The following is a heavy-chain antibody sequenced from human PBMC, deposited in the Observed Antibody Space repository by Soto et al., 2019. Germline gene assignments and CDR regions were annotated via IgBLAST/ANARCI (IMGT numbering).Heavy chain of an antibody. Sequence: EVQLLESGGGLVQPGGSLRLSCAASGFTFSSYAMSWVRQAPGKGLEWVSAISGSGGSTYYADSVKGRFTISRDNSKNTLYRQMNSLRAEDTAVYYCAKRLLRYWYFDLWGRGTLVTVSS. D-gene: IGHD2-21*01. J-gene: IGHJ2*01. CDR1: GFTFSSYA. CDR3: AKRLLRYWYFDL. V-gene: IGHV3-23*01. CDR2: ISGSGGST.